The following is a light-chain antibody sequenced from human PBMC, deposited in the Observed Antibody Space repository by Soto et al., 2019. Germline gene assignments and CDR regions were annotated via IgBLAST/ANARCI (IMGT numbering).Light chain of an antibody. V-gene: IGKV2-24*01. J-gene: IGKJ1*01. CDR2: QVS. CDR3: IQFSHFPRT. Sequence: VLTQTPLSSPVTLGQPASISCRSSQSLVYSDGNTYLSWLQQRPGQPPRLQIYQVSNRFSGVPDRFSGRGAGTDFTLKISRVEAEDVGVYSCIQFSHFPRTFGQGTKVEIK. CDR1: QSLVYSDGNTY.